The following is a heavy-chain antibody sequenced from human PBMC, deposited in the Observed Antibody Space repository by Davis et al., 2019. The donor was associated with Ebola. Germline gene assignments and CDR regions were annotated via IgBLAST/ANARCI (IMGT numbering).Heavy chain of an antibody. J-gene: IGHJ2*01. Sequence: SETLSLTCTVSGGSISSSSYYWGWIRQPPGKGLEWIGSIYYSGSTYYNPSLKSRVTISVDTSKNQFSLNLSSVTAADTAVYYCARHIAYYYASSGYYRLWYFDLWGRGTLVTVSS. CDR3: ARHIAYYYASSGYYRLWYFDL. V-gene: IGHV4-39*01. D-gene: IGHD3-22*01. CDR2: IYYSGST. CDR1: GGSISSSSYY.